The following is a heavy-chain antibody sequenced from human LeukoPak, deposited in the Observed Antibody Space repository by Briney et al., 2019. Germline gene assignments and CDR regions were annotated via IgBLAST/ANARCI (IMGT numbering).Heavy chain of an antibody. CDR3: ARFGVDYDMDV. D-gene: IGHD3-16*01. Sequence: TSETLSLTCTVSGGSISGHYWTWVRQPPGEGLEWIGQIHYSGKADYNPSLRSRITISVDTSKNQMSLKVTSVTAADTAVYYCARFGVDYDMDVWGQGTTVTVS. V-gene: IGHV4-59*11. CDR2: IHYSGKA. CDR1: GGSISGHY. J-gene: IGHJ6*02.